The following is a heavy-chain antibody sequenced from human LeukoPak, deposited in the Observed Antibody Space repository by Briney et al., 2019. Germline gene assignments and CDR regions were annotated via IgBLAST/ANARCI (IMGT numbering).Heavy chain of an antibody. Sequence: GSLRLSCAASGFTFSNAWMSWVRQAPGKGLEWVGRIKSKTDGGTTDYAAPVKGRFTISRDDSKNTLYLQMNSLKTEDTAVYYCTTGAYDSSGYYYLDYWGQGTLVTASS. CDR2: IKSKTDGGTT. V-gene: IGHV3-15*01. CDR1: GFTFSNAW. CDR3: TTGAYDSSGYYYLDY. J-gene: IGHJ4*02. D-gene: IGHD3-22*01.